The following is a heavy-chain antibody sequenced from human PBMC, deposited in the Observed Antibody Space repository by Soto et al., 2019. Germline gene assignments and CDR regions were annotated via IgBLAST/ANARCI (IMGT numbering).Heavy chain of an antibody. D-gene: IGHD6-19*01. CDR2: ISYSGTT. Sequence: PSETLSLTCTVSGGSISSGNYYWSWIRQPPGKGLEWIGFISYSGTTHYSASLRSRVSISVDTSKNQFSLDLSSVTAADTAVYYCARVHVHDGSGWYLLWFDPWGQGTLVT. J-gene: IGHJ5*02. V-gene: IGHV4-30-4*01. CDR1: GGSISSGNYY. CDR3: ARVHVHDGSGWYLLWFDP.